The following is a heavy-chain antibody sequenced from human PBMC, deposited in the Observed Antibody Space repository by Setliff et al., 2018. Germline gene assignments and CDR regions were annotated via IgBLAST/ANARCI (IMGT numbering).Heavy chain of an antibody. D-gene: IGHD2-8*02. CDR1: GYSISSTYH. V-gene: IGHV4-38-2*02. CDR3: TVYNTGSSKDHY. J-gene: IGHJ4*02. Sequence: SETLSLTCTVSGYSISSTYHWGWIRQPPGKGLEWIGEINHSGSTNYNPSLKSRVTISVDTSKNQFSLKLSSVTAADTALYYCTVYNTGSSKDHYWGQGTPVTVSS. CDR2: INHSGST.